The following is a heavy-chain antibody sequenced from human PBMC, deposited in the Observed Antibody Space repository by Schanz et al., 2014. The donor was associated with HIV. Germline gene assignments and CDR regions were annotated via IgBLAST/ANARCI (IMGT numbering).Heavy chain of an antibody. CDR2: FDPEDGEI. J-gene: IGHJ4*02. D-gene: IGHD2-8*01. CDR3: TRGARDCSNGVCGGTYFDY. Sequence: QVQLVQSGAEVKKPGASVKVSCKVSGYTLTELSMNWVRQAPGKGLEWMGGFDPEDGEIIYAQKFQGRVTLTRNTSLTTAYMELSSLTSDDTAVYYCTRGARDCSNGVCGGTYFDYWGQGTLVTVSS. V-gene: IGHV1-24*01. CDR1: GYTLTELS.